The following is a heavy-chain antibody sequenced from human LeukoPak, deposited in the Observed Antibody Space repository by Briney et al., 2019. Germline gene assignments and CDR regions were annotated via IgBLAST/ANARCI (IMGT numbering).Heavy chain of an antibody. Sequence: GASVKVSCKASGYTFTRYYMHWVRQAPGQGLEWMGIISPSGASTSYAQTLQGRVTMTRDTSTSTVYMELSSLRSEDTAVYYCTRGGYGGPRVAFDYWGQGTLVTVSS. D-gene: IGHD1-1*01. J-gene: IGHJ4*02. V-gene: IGHV1-46*04. CDR1: GYTFTRYY. CDR2: ISPSGAST. CDR3: TRGGYGGPRVAFDY.